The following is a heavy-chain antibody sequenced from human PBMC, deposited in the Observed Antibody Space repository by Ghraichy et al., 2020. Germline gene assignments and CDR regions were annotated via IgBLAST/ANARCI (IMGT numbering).Heavy chain of an antibody. J-gene: IGHJ4*02. V-gene: IGHV3-7*01. Sequence: GGSLRLSCAASRFTFNSYWMSWVRQAPGKGLEWVANIKQDGSEEYYVDSVKGRFTISRDNAKSSLFLQMNSLRAEDTAVYYCARASVLVVGVLDYWGQGTLVTVSS. CDR2: IKQDGSEE. CDR3: ARASVLVVGVLDY. D-gene: IGHD2-8*02. CDR1: RFTFNSYW.